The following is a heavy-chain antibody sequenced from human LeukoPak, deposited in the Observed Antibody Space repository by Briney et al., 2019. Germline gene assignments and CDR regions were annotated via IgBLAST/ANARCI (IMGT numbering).Heavy chain of an antibody. CDR3: AKDFYYGSGSWGNFDY. D-gene: IGHD3-10*01. CDR2: ISGSGGST. J-gene: IGHJ4*02. CDR1: GFTFSSYA. V-gene: IGHV3-23*01. Sequence: GGSLRLSCAASGFTFSSYAMSWVRQAPGKGLEWVSAISGSGGSTYYADSVKGRFTIPRDNSKNTLYLQMNSLRAEDTAVYYCAKDFYYGSGSWGNFDYWGQGTLVTVSS.